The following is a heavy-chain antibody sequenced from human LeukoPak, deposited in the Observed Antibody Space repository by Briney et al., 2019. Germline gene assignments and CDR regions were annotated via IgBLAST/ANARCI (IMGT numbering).Heavy chain of an antibody. CDR2: IYHSGST. CDR3: ARHENVVVPAANRY. D-gene: IGHD2-2*01. J-gene: IGHJ4*02. CDR1: GYSISSGYY. V-gene: IGHV4-38-2*01. Sequence: SETLSLTCAVSGYSISSGYYWGWTRQPPGQGLEWIGSIYHSGSTYYNPSLKSRVTISVDTSKNQFSLKLSSVTAADTAVYYCARHENVVVPAANRYWGQGTLVTVSS.